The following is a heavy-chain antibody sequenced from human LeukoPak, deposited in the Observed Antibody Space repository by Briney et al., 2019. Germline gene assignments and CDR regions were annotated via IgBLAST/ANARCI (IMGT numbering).Heavy chain of an antibody. CDR2: INPSGGST. D-gene: IGHD3-22*01. CDR3: ARGTHTKYYYDSSGFDY. CDR1: GYIFTSYY. Sequence: GASVKVSCKASGYIFTSYYMHWVRRAPGQGLEWMGLINPSGGSTSYAQKFQGKVTMTRDMSTSTVYMELSSLRSEDTAVYYCARGTHTKYYYDSSGFDYWGQGTLVTVSS. V-gene: IGHV1-46*01. J-gene: IGHJ4*02.